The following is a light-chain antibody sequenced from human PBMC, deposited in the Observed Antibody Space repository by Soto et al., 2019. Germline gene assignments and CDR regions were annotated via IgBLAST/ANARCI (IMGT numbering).Light chain of an antibody. CDR3: QSYDSSLSRRWV. J-gene: IGLJ3*02. CDR2: SVN. CDR1: SSDVGSSDF. Sequence: QSALIQPPSVSGSPGQSVTISFTGASSDVGSSDFVSWFQQHPGTVPKPMIYSVNARPSGVPDRFSGSKSGASASLAITGLQAEDEADYYCQSYDSSLSRRWVFGGGTKLTVL. V-gene: IGLV2-11*01.